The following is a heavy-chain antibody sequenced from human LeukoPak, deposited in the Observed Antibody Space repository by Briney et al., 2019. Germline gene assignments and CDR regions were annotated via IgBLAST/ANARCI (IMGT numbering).Heavy chain of an antibody. Sequence: SSETLSLTCTVSGGSISSYYWSWIRQPPGKGLEWIGYIYYSGSTNYNPSLKSRVTISVDTSKNQFPLKLSSVTAADTAVYYCARGREQLTSFDYWGQGTLVTVSS. D-gene: IGHD6-6*01. CDR3: ARGREQLTSFDY. CDR2: IYYSGST. CDR1: GGSISSYY. J-gene: IGHJ4*02. V-gene: IGHV4-59*01.